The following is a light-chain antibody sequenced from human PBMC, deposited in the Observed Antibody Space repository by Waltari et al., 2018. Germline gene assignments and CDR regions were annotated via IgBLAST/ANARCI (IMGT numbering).Light chain of an antibody. CDR2: LNSDGSH. J-gene: IGLJ3*02. V-gene: IGLV4-69*01. CDR1: SGHSSYA. CDR3: QAWGTGTKRM. Sequence: QVVLTQSPSASASLGASVKLTCTLSSGHSSYAIAWHQQQPEKGPRYLMKLNSDGSHRKGDGIPERFAGSSSGAERYLIISSLQSEDEGDYYCQAWGTGTKRMFGGGTRLAVL.